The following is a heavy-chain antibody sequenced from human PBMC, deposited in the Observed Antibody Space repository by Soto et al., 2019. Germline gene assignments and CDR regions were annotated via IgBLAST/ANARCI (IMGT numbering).Heavy chain of an antibody. J-gene: IGHJ6*03. CDR2: INAGNGNT. D-gene: IGHD1-20*01. CDR3: ARDLLLLIKYNYSVWDF. V-gene: IGHV1-3*01. CDR1: GYTFTSYT. Sequence: ASVKVSCKASGYTFTSYTMHWVRQAPGQRLEWMGWINAGNGNTKYSQKFQGRFTISRDNSKNTLYLQMNSLRAEDTAVYYCARDLLLLIKYNYSVWDFGGKGPTVTV.